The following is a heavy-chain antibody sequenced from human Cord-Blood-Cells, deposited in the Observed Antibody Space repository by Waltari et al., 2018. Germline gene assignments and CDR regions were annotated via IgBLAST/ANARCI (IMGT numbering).Heavy chain of an antibody. Sequence: QMQLVQSGPEVKKPRTSVKVSCKASGFTFTSSAVPWVRQARGHRLEWIGWIVVGSGNTNHAQKFQERVTITRDMSTSTAYMELSSLRSEDTAVYYCAADVNGLGFRGDAFDIWGQGTMVTVSS. CDR2: IVVGSGNT. CDR1: GFTFTSSA. V-gene: IGHV1-58*01. CDR3: AADVNGLGFRGDAFDI. D-gene: IGHD3-10*01. J-gene: IGHJ3*02.